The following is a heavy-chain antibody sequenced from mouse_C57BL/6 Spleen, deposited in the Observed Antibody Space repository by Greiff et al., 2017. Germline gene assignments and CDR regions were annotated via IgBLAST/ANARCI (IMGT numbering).Heavy chain of an antibody. V-gene: IGHV5-9-1*02. CDR1: GFTFSSYA. Sequence: EVNVVESGEGLVKPGGSLKLSCAASGFTFSSYAMSWVRQTPEKRLEWVAYISSGGDYIYYADTVKGRFTISRDNARNTLYLQMSSLKSEDTAMYYCTRDYSNCLFDYWGQGTTLTVSS. J-gene: IGHJ2*01. CDR3: TRDYSNCLFDY. CDR2: ISSGGDYI. D-gene: IGHD2-5*01.